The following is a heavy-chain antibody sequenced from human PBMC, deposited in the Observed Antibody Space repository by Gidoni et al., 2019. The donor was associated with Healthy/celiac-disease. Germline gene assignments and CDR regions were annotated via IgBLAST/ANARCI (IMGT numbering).Heavy chain of an antibody. D-gene: IGHD6-13*01. CDR2: IFSNDEK. Sequence: QVTLKESGPVLVKPTETITLTCTVSGFSLSNARMGVSWIRQPPGKALEWLAHIFSNDEKSYSTSLKSRLTISKDTSKSQVVLTMTNMDPVDTATYYCARIRRAAAGGLDFDYWGQGTLVTVSS. CDR1: GFSLSNARMG. J-gene: IGHJ4*02. V-gene: IGHV2-26*01. CDR3: ARIRRAAAGGLDFDY.